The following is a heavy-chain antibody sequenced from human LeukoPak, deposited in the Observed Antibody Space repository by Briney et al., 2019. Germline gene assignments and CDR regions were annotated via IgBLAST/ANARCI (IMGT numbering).Heavy chain of an antibody. CDR1: GFTFSDYW. V-gene: IGHV3-7*01. CDR3: ARWLELMRNFDW. Sequence: QSGGSLRLSCVGSGFTFSDYWMSWVRQAPGKGLEWVANIKQDGSEKDYVDALKGRFTISRDNAKNSLYLQMNSLRAEDTAVYYCARWLELMRNFDWWGQGTLVTVSP. D-gene: IGHD5-24*01. J-gene: IGHJ4*02. CDR2: IKQDGSEK.